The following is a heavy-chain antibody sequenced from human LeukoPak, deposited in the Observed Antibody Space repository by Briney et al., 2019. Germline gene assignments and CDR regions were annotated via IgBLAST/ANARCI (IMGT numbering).Heavy chain of an antibody. V-gene: IGHV4-59*01. D-gene: IGHD1-26*01. J-gene: IGHJ5*02. CDR3: ARGHSGSYYITWFDP. Sequence: SETLSLTCTVSGGSISSYYWSWIRQPPGKGLEWIGYIYYSGSTNYNPSLKSRVTISVDTSKNQFSLKLSSVTAADTAVYYCARGHSGSYYITWFDPWGQGTLVTVSS. CDR2: IYYSGST. CDR1: GGSISSYY.